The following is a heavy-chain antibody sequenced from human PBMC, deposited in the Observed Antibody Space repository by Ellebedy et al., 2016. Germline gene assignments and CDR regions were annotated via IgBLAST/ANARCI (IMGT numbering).Heavy chain of an antibody. D-gene: IGHD6-13*01. J-gene: IGHJ3*02. CDR2: IWYDGSNK. Sequence: GGSLRLSCAASGFTFSSYGMHWVRQAPGKGLEWVAVIWYDGSNKYYADSVKGRFTISRDNSKNTLYLQMNSLRAEDTAVYYCARGAGKAAAGTEDAFDIWGQGTMVTVSS. CDR1: GFTFSSYG. CDR3: ARGAGKAAAGTEDAFDI. V-gene: IGHV3-33*08.